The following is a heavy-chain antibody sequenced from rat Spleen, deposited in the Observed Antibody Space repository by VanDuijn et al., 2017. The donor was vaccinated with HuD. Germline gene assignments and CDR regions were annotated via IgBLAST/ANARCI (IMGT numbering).Heavy chain of an antibody. Sequence: EVQLVESGGGLVQPGRSLKLSCVASGFTFNDYWMTWIRQAPGKGLEWVASITNTGGSTYYPDSVKGRFTISRDNAKSTLYLQMNSLRSEDTATYYCTRDVYYDGTYYYRYVMDAWGQGASVTVSS. D-gene: IGHD1-12*02. CDR2: ITNTGGST. CDR3: TRDVYYDGTYYYRYVMDA. V-gene: IGHV5-31*01. CDR1: GFTFNDYW. J-gene: IGHJ4*01.